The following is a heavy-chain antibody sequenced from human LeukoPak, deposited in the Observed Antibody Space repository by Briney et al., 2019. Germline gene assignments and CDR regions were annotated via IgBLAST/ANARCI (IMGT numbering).Heavy chain of an antibody. CDR2: IYYSGST. CDR1: GGSVSSGGYY. V-gene: IGHV4-61*08. J-gene: IGHJ4*02. CDR3: ARVDYDSSGYYFDY. Sequence: SETLSLTCTVSGGSVSSGGYYWSWIRQPPGKGLEWIGYIYYSGSTNYNPSLKSRATISVDTSKNQFSLKLSSVTAADTAVYYCARVDYDSSGYYFDYWGQGTLVTVSS. D-gene: IGHD3-22*01.